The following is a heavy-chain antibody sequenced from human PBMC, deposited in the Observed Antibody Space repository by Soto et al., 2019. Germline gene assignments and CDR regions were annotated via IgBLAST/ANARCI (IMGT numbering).Heavy chain of an antibody. Sequence: QVQLVESGGGVVQPGRSLRLSCAASGFIFSSYGMHWVRQAPGKGLEWVALIWYDGSNKYYADYVKGRFTISRDNSKNTLYLQMNSLRAEDTVVYYCARDSNYGSGRNAMDVWGQGTTVTVSS. J-gene: IGHJ6*02. V-gene: IGHV3-33*01. D-gene: IGHD3-10*01. CDR1: GFIFSSYG. CDR3: ARDSNYGSGRNAMDV. CDR2: IWYDGSNK.